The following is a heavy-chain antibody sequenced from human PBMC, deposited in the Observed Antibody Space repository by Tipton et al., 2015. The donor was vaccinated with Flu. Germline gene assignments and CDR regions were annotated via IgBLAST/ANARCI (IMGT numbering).Heavy chain of an antibody. CDR3: AGGSYGDYGWAEDY. J-gene: IGHJ4*02. Sequence: TLSLTCTVSGGSISSSSYYWGWIRQPPGKGLEWIGYIYYSGSTYYNPSLKSRVTISVDTSKNQFSLKLSSVTAADTAVYYCAGGSYGDYGWAEDYWGQGTLVTVSS. CDR1: GGSISSSSYY. CDR2: IYYSGST. D-gene: IGHD4-17*01. V-gene: IGHV4-61*05.